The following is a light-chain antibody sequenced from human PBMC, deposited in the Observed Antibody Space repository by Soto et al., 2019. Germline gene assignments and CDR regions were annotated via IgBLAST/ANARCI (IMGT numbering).Light chain of an antibody. CDR3: CAYGGSYTRNWL. CDR1: SSDVGGYNY. J-gene: IGLJ2*01. Sequence: QSALTQPRSVSGSPGQSVTFSCTGTSSDVGGYNYVSWYQQYSGKAPRLIIYDVTKRPSGVPDRFSGSKSGDTASLTISGLQSEDEGDYYCCAYGGSYTRNWLLGGGTKVTVL. V-gene: IGLV2-11*01. CDR2: DVT.